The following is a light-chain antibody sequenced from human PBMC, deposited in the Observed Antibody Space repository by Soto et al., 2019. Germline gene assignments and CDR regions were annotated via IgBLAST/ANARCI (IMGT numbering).Light chain of an antibody. V-gene: IGKV1-39*01. CDR3: QQSYIPPLT. J-gene: IGKJ4*01. CDR1: QSISTY. CDR2: AAS. Sequence: DIQMTQSPSSLSASVGDRVTITCRASQSISTYLNWYQQRPGRAPKLLIYAASSLHSGVTSRFSGSGSGTDVTLTISSLQPEDFATDYCQQSYIPPLTFGGGTKVEI.